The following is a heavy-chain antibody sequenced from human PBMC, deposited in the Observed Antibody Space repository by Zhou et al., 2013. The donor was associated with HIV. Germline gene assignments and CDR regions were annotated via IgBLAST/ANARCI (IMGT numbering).Heavy chain of an antibody. V-gene: IGHV3-21*03. CDR2: ISRSSAYI. CDR3: ARDLEPLADDDYHYSGMDV. CDR1: GFSFSSYS. D-gene: IGHD3-16*01. J-gene: IGHJ6*02. Sequence: VQLVESGGGLVKPGGPVRLSCAASGFSFSSYSMYWVRQAPGKGLEWVSSISRSSAYIYYADSVKGRFTISRDNAQNSLHLQVSSLRVEDTAVYFCARDLEPLADDDYHYSGMDVWGQGTTVTVSS.